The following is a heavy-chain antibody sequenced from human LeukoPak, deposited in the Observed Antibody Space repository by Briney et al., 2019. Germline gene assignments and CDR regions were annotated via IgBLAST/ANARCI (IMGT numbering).Heavy chain of an antibody. D-gene: IGHD3-10*01. CDR3: VTPLLWFGEYARDY. V-gene: IGHV1-18*01. CDR1: GYTFTSYG. J-gene: IGHJ4*02. CDR2: ISAYNGNT. Sequence: GASVKVSCKASGYTFTSYGISWVRQAPGQGLEWMGWISAYNGNTNYAQKLQGRVTMTTDTSTSTAYMELRSLRSDDTAVYYCVTPLLWFGEYARDYWGQGTLVTVSS.